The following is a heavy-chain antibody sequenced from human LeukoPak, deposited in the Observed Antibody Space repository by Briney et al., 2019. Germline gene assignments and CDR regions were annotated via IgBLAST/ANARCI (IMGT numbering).Heavy chain of an antibody. Sequence: GGSLRLSCAASGFSFSTYAMSWVRQAPGKGLEWVSGISGSGVDTHYAGSVKGRFRISRDNSKNTLYLQLSSLRADDTVVYYCASGTYRLGDYWGLGTLVTVSS. D-gene: IGHD3-10*01. CDR2: ISGSGVDT. V-gene: IGHV3-23*01. J-gene: IGHJ4*02. CDR1: GFSFSTYA. CDR3: ASGTYRLGDY.